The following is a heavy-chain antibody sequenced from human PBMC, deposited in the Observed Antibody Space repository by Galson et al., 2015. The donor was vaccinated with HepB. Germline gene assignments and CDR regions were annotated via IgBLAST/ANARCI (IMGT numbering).Heavy chain of an antibody. J-gene: IGHJ4*02. CDR3: ARSSIVVFVVTTTLFDY. CDR1: GYTFTGYY. CDR2: INPNSGGT. Sequence: SVKVSCKASGYTFTGYYMHWVRQAPGQGLEWMGWINPNSGGTNYAQKFQGRVTMTRDTSISTAYMELSRLRSDDTAVYYCARSSIVVFVVTTTLFDYWGQGTLVTVSS. D-gene: IGHD2-2*01. V-gene: IGHV1-2*02.